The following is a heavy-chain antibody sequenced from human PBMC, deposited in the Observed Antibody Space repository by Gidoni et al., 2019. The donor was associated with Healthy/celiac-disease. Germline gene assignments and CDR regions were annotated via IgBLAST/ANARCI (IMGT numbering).Heavy chain of an antibody. Sequence: QVQLQQSGPGLVKPSQTLSLTCAISGDSVPSNSAAWTWIRQSPSRGLEWLGRTYYRSKWYNDYAVSVKSRITINPDTSKNQFSLQLNSVTPEDTAVYYCARGGGYCSSTSCPRRNYGRDVWGQGTTVTVSS. D-gene: IGHD2-2*03. V-gene: IGHV6-1*01. CDR2: TYYRSKWYN. CDR3: ARGGGYCSSTSCPRRNYGRDV. CDR1: GDSVPSNSAA. J-gene: IGHJ6*02.